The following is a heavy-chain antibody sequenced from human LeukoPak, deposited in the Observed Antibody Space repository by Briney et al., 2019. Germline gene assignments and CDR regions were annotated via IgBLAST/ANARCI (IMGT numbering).Heavy chain of an antibody. CDR3: ARVRYSSGWYEDY. Sequence: SSETLSLTCTVSGGSVSSGSYYWSWLRQPPGKGLEWIEYIYYSGSTKYNPSLKSRVTISVDTSKNQFSLKLSSVTAADTAVYYCARVRYSSGWYEDYWGQGTLVTVSS. D-gene: IGHD6-19*01. CDR1: GGSVSSGSYY. V-gene: IGHV4-61*01. CDR2: IYYSGST. J-gene: IGHJ4*02.